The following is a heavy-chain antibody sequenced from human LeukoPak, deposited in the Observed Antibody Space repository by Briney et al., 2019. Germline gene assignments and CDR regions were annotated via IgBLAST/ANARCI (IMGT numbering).Heavy chain of an antibody. J-gene: IGHJ4*02. CDR3: AKDRVLSSHYYFDY. CDR2: ICSSSSYI. CDR1: GFTFSTYS. D-gene: IGHD3-10*01. Sequence: GGSLRLSCAASGFTFSTYSMNWVRQAPGKGLEWVSSICSSSSYIYYADSVMGRFTISRDNAKNSLYLQMNSLRAEDTAVYYCAKDRVLSSHYYFDYWGQGTLVTVSS. V-gene: IGHV3-21*04.